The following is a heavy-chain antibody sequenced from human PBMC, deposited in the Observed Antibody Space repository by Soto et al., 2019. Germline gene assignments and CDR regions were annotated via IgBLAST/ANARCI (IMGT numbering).Heavy chain of an antibody. CDR2: ISGSGGST. Sequence: GGSLRLSCAASGFTFSSYAMSWVRQAPGKGLEWVSAISGSGGSTYYADSVKGRFTISRDNSKNTLYLQMNSLRAEDTAVYYCAKDLPPRIVVVTAISGMDVWGQGTTVTVSS. D-gene: IGHD2-21*02. V-gene: IGHV3-23*01. J-gene: IGHJ6*02. CDR3: AKDLPPRIVVVTAISGMDV. CDR1: GFTFSSYA.